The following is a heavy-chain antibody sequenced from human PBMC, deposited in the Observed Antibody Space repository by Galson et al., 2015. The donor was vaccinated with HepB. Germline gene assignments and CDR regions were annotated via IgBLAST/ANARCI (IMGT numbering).Heavy chain of an antibody. V-gene: IGHV3-33*01. Sequence: SLRLSCAASGFTFSAYAMHWVRQAPGKGLEWVAIIWHDGNNKYYADSVEGRFTISRDNSKNTLYLQMDSLRAEDTSMYYCAGGTGTWGWFDPWGQGTLVTVSS. D-gene: IGHD3-16*01. CDR3: AGGTGTWGWFDP. J-gene: IGHJ5*02. CDR2: IWHDGNNK. CDR1: GFTFSAYA.